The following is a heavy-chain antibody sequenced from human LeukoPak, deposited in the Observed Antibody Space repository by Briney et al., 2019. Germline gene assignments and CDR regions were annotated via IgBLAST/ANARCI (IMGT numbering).Heavy chain of an antibody. D-gene: IGHD4-23*01. CDR2: ISAYNRNT. CDR1: GYTFTSYG. CDR3: ARDDYGGHTPDY. J-gene: IGHJ4*02. Sequence: GASVKVSCKASGYTFTSYGISWVRQAPGQGLEWMGWISAYNRNTNYAQKLQGRVTMTTDTSTSTAYMELRSLRSDDTAVYYRARDDYGGHTPDYWGQGTLVTVSS. V-gene: IGHV1-18*01.